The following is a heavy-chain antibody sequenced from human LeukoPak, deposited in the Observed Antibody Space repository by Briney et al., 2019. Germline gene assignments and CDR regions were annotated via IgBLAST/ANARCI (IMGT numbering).Heavy chain of an antibody. Sequence: ASVKVSCKASGYTFTSYEIDWVRQATGQGLEWMGWMNPNSGDTGYAQKFQGRVTMTRATSISTAYMELSSLRSDDTAVYYCARDILTGPTNWFDPWGQGTLVTVSS. V-gene: IGHV1-8*01. CDR2: MNPNSGDT. CDR3: ARDILTGPTNWFDP. CDR1: GYTFTSYE. D-gene: IGHD3-9*01. J-gene: IGHJ5*02.